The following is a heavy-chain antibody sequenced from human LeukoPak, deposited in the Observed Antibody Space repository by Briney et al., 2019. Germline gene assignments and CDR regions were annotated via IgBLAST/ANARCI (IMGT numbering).Heavy chain of an antibody. CDR3: AKEYSSSWYAPDPFDY. Sequence: PGGSLRLSCAASGFTFSSYWMSWVRQAPGKGLEWVSAISGSGGSTYYADSVKGRFTISRDNSKNTLYLQMNSLRAEDTAVYYCAKEYSSSWYAPDPFDYWGQGTLVTVSS. D-gene: IGHD6-13*01. CDR2: ISGSGGST. J-gene: IGHJ4*02. V-gene: IGHV3-23*01. CDR1: GFTFSSYW.